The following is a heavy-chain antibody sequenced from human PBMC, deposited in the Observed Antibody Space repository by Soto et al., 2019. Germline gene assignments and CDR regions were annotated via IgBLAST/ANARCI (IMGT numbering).Heavy chain of an antibody. V-gene: IGHV3-48*03. CDR3: ARDRAAGGY. CDR2: ISSGGSTV. Sequence: EVQLVESGGGLVQPGGSLRLSCAASGFPFSNYEMNWVRQAPGQGLEWVAYISSGGSTVNYADSVRGLFTVSRSNARNSLYLQMNTLRVEDTALYYCARDRAAGGYWGQGTLVTVSS. J-gene: IGHJ4*02. CDR1: GFPFSNYE. D-gene: IGHD6-13*01.